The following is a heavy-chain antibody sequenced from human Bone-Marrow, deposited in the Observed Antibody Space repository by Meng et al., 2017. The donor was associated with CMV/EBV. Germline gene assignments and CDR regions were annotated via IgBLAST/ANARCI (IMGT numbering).Heavy chain of an antibody. Sequence: ASVKVSCKASGYTFTGYYIHWVRQAPGQGLEWMGWINPNSGGTNYAQKFQGRVTMTRDTSISTAYMELRSLRSDDTAVYYCARVSYYYDSSGYPDYWGQGTLVTVSS. J-gene: IGHJ4*02. D-gene: IGHD3-22*01. CDR1: GYTFTGYY. CDR3: ARVSYYYDSSGYPDY. CDR2: INPNSGGT. V-gene: IGHV1-2*02.